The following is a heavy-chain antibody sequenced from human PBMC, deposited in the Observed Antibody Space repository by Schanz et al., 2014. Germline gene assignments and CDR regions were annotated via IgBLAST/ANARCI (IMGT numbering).Heavy chain of an antibody. J-gene: IGHJ4*02. V-gene: IGHV1-69*08. CDR3: ARDRLECGAECYSVEVFEI. CDR1: RSTFSSYT. D-gene: IGHD2-21*01. Sequence: QVQLVQSGAEVKKPGSSVKVSCKASRSTFSSYTISWVRQARGQGLEWVGRFIPILDVGNYAQQFQGRVTITADKSTTTAYMELSGLRSEDTAVYYCARDRLECGAECYSVEVFEIWGQGTLVTVSS. CDR2: FIPILDVG.